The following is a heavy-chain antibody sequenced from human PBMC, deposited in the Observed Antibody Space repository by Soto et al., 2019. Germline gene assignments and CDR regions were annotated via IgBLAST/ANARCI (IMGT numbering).Heavy chain of an antibody. J-gene: IGHJ4*02. CDR3: ACDGVAAGRHY. V-gene: IGHV4-59*11. Sequence: GIHPLTSPVSGGSIVSHYCSWIRQPPGKGLEWIGYIYYSGSTNYNPSLKSRVTISVDTSKNQFSLKLSSVTAAFTAVYYCACDGVAAGRHYWGPAILVSV. CDR1: GGSIVSHY. CDR2: IYYSGST. D-gene: IGHD6-25*01.